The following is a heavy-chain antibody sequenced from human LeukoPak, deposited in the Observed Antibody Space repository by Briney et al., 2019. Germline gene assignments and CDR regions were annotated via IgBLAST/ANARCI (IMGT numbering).Heavy chain of an antibody. V-gene: IGHV3-48*04. J-gene: IGHJ6*03. CDR2: ITNSGSTI. D-gene: IGHD6-13*01. Sequence: PGGSLRLSCAASGFTFSSYSMNWVRQAPGKGLEWVSYITNSGSTIYYADSVKGRFTISRDNAKNSLYLQMNSLRAEDTAVYYCARGRAAAGTTAYYYFYYMDVWGKGSTVIVSS. CDR1: GFTFSSYS. CDR3: ARGRAAAGTTAYYYFYYMDV.